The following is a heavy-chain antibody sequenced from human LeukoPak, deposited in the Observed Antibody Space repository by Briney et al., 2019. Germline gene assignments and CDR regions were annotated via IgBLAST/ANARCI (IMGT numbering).Heavy chain of an antibody. CDR3: ARDRILYY. D-gene: IGHD3-3*02. CDR2: IYYSGST. J-gene: IGHJ4*02. CDR1: GGSISSYY. V-gene: IGHV4-59*01. Sequence: SETLSLACTVSGGSISSYYWSWIRQPPGKGLEWIGYIYYSGSTNYNPSLRSRVTISVDTSKNQFSLKLSSVTAADTAVYYCARDRILYYWGQGTLVTVSS.